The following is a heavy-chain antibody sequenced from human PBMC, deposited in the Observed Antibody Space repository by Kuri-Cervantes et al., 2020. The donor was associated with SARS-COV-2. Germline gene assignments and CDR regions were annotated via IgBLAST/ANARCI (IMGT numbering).Heavy chain of an antibody. CDR2: IYSGGST. D-gene: IGHD3-3*01. V-gene: IGHV3-66*01. Sequence: GESLKISCAASGFTVSSNYMSWVRQAPGKGLEWVSVIYSGGSTYYADSVKGRFTISRDNSKNTLYLQMNSLRAEDTAVYYCAKDLTGFWSGYLSGMDVWGQGTTVTVSS. J-gene: IGHJ6*02. CDR1: GFTVSSNY. CDR3: AKDLTGFWSGYLSGMDV.